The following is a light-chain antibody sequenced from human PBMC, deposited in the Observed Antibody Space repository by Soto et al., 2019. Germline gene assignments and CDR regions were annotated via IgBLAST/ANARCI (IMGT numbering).Light chain of an antibody. CDR1: QSVNSRF. V-gene: IGKV3-20*01. CDR2: AAS. CDR3: QQYGDSTPNT. J-gene: IGKJ2*01. Sequence: EIVLTQSPGTLSLSPGESATLSCRASQSVNSRFLAWYQHKPGQAPRLLIYAASTRATGIPDRFSGSASGNAFTLTISRLEPDDFAVYYCQQYGDSTPNTFGQGTKLEMK.